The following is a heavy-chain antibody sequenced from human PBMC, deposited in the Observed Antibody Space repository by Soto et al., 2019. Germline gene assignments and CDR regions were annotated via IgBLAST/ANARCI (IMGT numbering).Heavy chain of an antibody. CDR2: ISSSSSYT. J-gene: IGHJ4*02. Sequence: QVQLVESGGGLVKPGGSLRLSCAASGFTFSDYYMSWIRQAPGKGLEWVSYISSSSSYTNYADSVKGRFTISRDNAKNSLYLQMNSLRAEDTAVYYCARVQYDYVWGSYRSYFDYWGQGTLVTVSS. V-gene: IGHV3-11*06. CDR1: GFTFSDYY. CDR3: ARVQYDYVWGSYRSYFDY. D-gene: IGHD3-16*02.